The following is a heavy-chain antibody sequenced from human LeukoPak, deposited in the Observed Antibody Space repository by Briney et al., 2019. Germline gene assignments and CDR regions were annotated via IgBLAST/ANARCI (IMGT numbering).Heavy chain of an antibody. J-gene: IGHJ4*02. CDR3: STAIFGVVSG. CDR2: ISYDGSNE. Sequence: GGSLRLSCTASGFTFSNYGMHWVRQAPGKGLEWVAVISYDGSNEYYADSVKGRFTISRDNAKYTLYLQMNSLRPEDTAVYYCSTAIFGVVSGWGQGTLVTVSS. D-gene: IGHD3-3*01. CDR1: GFTFSNYG. V-gene: IGHV3-30*03.